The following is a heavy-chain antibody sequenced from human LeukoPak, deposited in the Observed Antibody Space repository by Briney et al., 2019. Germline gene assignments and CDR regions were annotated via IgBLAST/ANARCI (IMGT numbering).Heavy chain of an antibody. J-gene: IGHJ4*02. V-gene: IGHV4-34*01. Sequence: SETLSLTCAVYGGSFSGYYWSWIRQPPGKGLEWIGEINHSGNTNYNPSLKSRVTISVDTSKNQFSLKLSSVTAADTAVYYCARGANSSGCGYWGQGTLVTVSS. CDR1: GGSFSGYY. CDR2: INHSGNT. D-gene: IGHD6-19*01. CDR3: ARGANSSGCGY.